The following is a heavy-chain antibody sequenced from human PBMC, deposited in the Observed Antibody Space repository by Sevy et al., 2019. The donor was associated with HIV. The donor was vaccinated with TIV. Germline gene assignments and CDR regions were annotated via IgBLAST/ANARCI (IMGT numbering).Heavy chain of an antibody. Sequence: GGSLRLSCAASGFAFSSYAMHWVRQAPGKGLEWVAVISYDGSNKYYADSVKGRFTISRDNSKSTLYLQMNSLRAEDTAVYYCAREGGYCSGGSCYSYVFDIWGQGTMVTVSS. V-gene: IGHV3-30-3*01. J-gene: IGHJ3*02. CDR2: ISYDGSNK. D-gene: IGHD2-15*01. CDR1: GFAFSSYA. CDR3: AREGGYCSGGSCYSYVFDI.